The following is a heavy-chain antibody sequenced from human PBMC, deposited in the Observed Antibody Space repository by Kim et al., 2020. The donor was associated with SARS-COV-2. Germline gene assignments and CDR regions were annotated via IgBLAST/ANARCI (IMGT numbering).Heavy chain of an antibody. CDR3: ARGFLELGYSSCWYDYYFDY. D-gene: IGHD6-19*01. Sequence: GGSLRLSCAASGFTFSSSAMHWVRQAPGKGLEWVAVISYDGSNKYYADSVTGRFTISRDNSKNTLYLQMNSLRAEDTAVYYCARGFLELGYSSCWYDYYFDYWGQGTLVTVSS. CDR2: ISYDGSNK. J-gene: IGHJ4*02. V-gene: IGHV3-30*04. CDR1: GFTFSSSA.